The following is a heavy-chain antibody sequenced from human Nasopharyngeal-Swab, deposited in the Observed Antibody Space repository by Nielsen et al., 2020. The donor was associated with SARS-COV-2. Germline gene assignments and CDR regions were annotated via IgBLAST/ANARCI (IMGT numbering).Heavy chain of an antibody. CDR2: ISYDGSNK. CDR3: ARMDLETAIGDY. CDR1: GFTFSSYA. V-gene: IGHV3-30*04. J-gene: IGHJ4*02. D-gene: IGHD5-18*01. Sequence: GGSLRLFCAASGFTFSSYAMHWVRQAPGKGLEWVAVISYDGSNKYYADSVKGRFTISRDNARNSLYLQMNSLRAEDTAVYYCARMDLETAIGDYWGQGTLVTVSS.